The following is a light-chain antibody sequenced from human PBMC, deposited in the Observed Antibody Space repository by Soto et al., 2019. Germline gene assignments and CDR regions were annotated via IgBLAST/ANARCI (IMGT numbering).Light chain of an antibody. CDR3: QQSYSTPPLT. V-gene: IGKV1-39*01. CDR1: QSISSY. Sequence: DIQMTQSPSSLSASVGDRVTITCRSRQSISSYLNWYQQKPGKAPKLLIYAASSLHSGVPSRFNGSGSGTDFTLTISSLQPEDFATYYCQQSYSTPPLTFGGGTKVEIK. J-gene: IGKJ4*01. CDR2: AAS.